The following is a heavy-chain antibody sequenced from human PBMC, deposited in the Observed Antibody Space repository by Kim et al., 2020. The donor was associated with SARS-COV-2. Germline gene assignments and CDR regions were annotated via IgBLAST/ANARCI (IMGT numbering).Heavy chain of an antibody. CDR2: T. J-gene: IGHJ3*02. V-gene: IGHV3-23*01. CDR3: AKDSRGAFDI. D-gene: IGHD2-2*01. Sequence: TYYADSEKCRLTISRDNSKNTLYLQVNSLRAEDTAIYYCAKDSRGAFDIWGQGTMVTVSS.